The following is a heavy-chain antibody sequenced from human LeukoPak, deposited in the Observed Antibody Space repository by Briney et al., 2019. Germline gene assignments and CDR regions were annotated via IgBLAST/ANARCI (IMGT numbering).Heavy chain of an antibody. J-gene: IGHJ5*02. V-gene: IGHV1-8*01. D-gene: IGHD3-3*01. Sequence: ASVKVSCKASGYTFTSYDINWVRQATGQGLEWMGWMNPNSGNTGYARKFQGRVTMTRNTSITTAYMELSSLRSEDTGVYYCARGERSGSLVDPWGQGTLVTVSS. CDR1: GYTFTSYD. CDR3: ARGERSGSLVDP. CDR2: MNPNSGNT.